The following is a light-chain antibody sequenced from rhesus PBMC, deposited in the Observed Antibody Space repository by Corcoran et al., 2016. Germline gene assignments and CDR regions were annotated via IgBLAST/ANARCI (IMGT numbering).Light chain of an antibody. CDR1: KSISSW. CDR3: QQYSSSPYS. Sequence: DIQMTQSPSSLSASVGDTVTITCRASKSISSWLAWYQQKPGKAPKLLNYTASFWQSGAPSRFSGSGSGTDFTLSISSLQSEVFATYYCQQYSSSPYSFAQGTKVEIK. J-gene: IGKJ2*01. CDR2: TAS. V-gene: IGKV1-22*01.